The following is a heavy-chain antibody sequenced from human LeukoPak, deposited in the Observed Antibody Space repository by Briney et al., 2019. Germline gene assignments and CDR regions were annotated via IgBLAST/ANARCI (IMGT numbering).Heavy chain of an antibody. V-gene: IGHV1-69*04. CDR2: IIPILGIA. D-gene: IGHD5-12*01. CDR3: ARDRRYSGYEEYDY. Sequence: SVKVSRKASGGTFSSYAISWVRQAPGQGLEWMGRIIPILGIANYAQKFQGRVTITADKSTSTAYMELSSLRSEDTAVYYCARDRRYSGYEEYDYWGQGTLVTVSS. J-gene: IGHJ4*02. CDR1: GGTFSSYA.